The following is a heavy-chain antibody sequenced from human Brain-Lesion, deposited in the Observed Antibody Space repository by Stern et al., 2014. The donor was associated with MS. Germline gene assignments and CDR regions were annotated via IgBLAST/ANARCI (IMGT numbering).Heavy chain of an antibody. CDR1: GYRFTSNW. D-gene: IGHD6-6*01. Sequence: QLVQSGAEGKKPGEYLKISCKGSGYRFTSNWIGWVRQMPGKGLEWMGIIWPGDSDTRYSRSFQGQVTSSADKSISTAYLQWSSLQASDTAMYYCARRGDSSSSGFDYWGQGTLVIVSS. J-gene: IGHJ4*02. CDR3: ARRGDSSSSGFDY. V-gene: IGHV5-51*01. CDR2: IWPGDSDT.